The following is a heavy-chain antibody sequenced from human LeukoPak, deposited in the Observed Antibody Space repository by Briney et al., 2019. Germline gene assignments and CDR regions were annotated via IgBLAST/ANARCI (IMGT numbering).Heavy chain of an antibody. V-gene: IGHV4-34*01. Sequence: SETLSLTYAVYGGSFGSYYWSWIRQSPEKELQWIGEINPSGSTNYNPSLESRVTITADTSKNQFSLNLTSVTAADTAVYYCARPDPGREAPHGVWGQGTRVTVSS. J-gene: IGHJ3*01. CDR3: ARPDPGREAPHGV. CDR2: INPSGST. D-gene: IGHD1-26*01. CDR1: GGSFGSYY.